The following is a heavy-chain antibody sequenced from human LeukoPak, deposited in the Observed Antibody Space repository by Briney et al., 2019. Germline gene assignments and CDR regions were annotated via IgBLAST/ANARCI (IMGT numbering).Heavy chain of an antibody. Sequence: SETLSLTCTVSGGSISSYYWSWIRQPPGKGLEWIGYIYYSGSTYYNPSLKSRVTISVDTSKNQFSLKLSSVTAADTAVYYCARGSFPSVDTAFDYWGQGTLVTVSS. D-gene: IGHD5-18*01. V-gene: IGHV4-59*06. J-gene: IGHJ4*02. CDR3: ARGSFPSVDTAFDY. CDR1: GGSISSYY. CDR2: IYYSGST.